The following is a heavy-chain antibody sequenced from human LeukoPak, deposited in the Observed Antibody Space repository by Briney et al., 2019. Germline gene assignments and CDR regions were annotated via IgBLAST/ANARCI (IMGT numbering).Heavy chain of an antibody. Sequence: PGGSLRLSCAASGFTFSSYGMSWVRQAPGKGLEWVSAISGSCGSTYYADSVKDRFTISRDNSKNTLYLQMNILRAEDTAVYYCANDTLSSTVTSDDAFEIWGEGKMVTVSS. CDR2: ISGSCGST. V-gene: IGHV3-23*01. CDR1: GFTFSSYG. CDR3: ANDTLSSTVTSDDAFEI. J-gene: IGHJ3*02. D-gene: IGHD4-17*01.